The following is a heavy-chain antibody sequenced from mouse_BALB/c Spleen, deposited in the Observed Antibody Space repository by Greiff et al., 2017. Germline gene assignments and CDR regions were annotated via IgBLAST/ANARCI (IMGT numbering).Heavy chain of an antibody. CDR1: GYAFSSYW. D-gene: IGHD2-1*01. J-gene: IGHJ4*01. Sequence: VKLMESGAELVRPGSSVKISCKASGYAFSSYWMNWVKQRPGQGLEWIGQIYPGDGDTNYNGKFKGKATLTADKSSSTAYMQLSSLTSEDSAVYFCARDGFGNYVNAMDYWGQGTSVTVSS. CDR2: IYPGDGDT. V-gene: IGHV1-80*01. CDR3: ARDGFGNYVNAMDY.